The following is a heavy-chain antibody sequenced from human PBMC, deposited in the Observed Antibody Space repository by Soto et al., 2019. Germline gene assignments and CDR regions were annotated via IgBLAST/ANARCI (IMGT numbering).Heavy chain of an antibody. CDR1: GFTVSSNY. CDR3: ARVLRGTIDY. J-gene: IGHJ4*01. V-gene: IGHV3-66*01. Sequence: EVQLVESGGGLVQPGGSLRLSCAASGFTVSSNYMSWVRQAPGKGLEWVSVIYSGGSTYYADSVKGRFTISRDNSKNTLYLQMNSLRAEDTAVYYYARVLRGTIDYWGHVTLVTVSS. CDR2: IYSGGST. D-gene: IGHD4-17*01.